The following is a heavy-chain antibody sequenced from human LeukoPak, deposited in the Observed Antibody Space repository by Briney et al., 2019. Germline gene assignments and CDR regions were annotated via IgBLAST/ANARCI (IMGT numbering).Heavy chain of an antibody. Sequence: GASVKVSCKASGYTFTSYGISWVQQAPGQGLEWMGGIIPIFGTANYAQKFQGRVTITADESTSTAYMELSSLRSEDTAVYYCARGLGIRGDAFDIWGQGTMVTVSS. CDR1: GYTFTSYG. CDR3: ARGLGIRGDAFDI. V-gene: IGHV1-69*13. J-gene: IGHJ3*02. D-gene: IGHD7-27*01. CDR2: IIPIFGTA.